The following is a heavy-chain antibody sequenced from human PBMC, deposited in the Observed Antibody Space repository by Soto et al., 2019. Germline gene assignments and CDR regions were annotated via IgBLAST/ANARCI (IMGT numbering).Heavy chain of an antibody. Sequence: GGSLRLSCAAFGLTLSTSSMNWVRQAPGRGLEWISYIRRHTSVTDYADSVKGRFTISRDSSKNTLYLQMNSLRAEDTAVYHCARGYCSSPSCEKLNPFRVNYYYNGLDVWGQGTTVTGSS. CDR2: IRRHTSVT. J-gene: IGHJ6*02. D-gene: IGHD2-2*01. V-gene: IGHV3-48*01. CDR3: ARGYCSSPSCEKLNPFRVNYYYNGLDV. CDR1: GLTLSTSS.